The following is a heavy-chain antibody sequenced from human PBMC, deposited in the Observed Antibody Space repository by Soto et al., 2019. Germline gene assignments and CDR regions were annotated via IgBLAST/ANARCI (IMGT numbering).Heavy chain of an antibody. J-gene: IGHJ4*02. CDR1: GFTFSDYG. Sequence: GGSLRLSCEGPGFTFSDYGFHWVRQAPGKGLERVAMISYDGSDRYYRDSVQGRFTISRDDSKNTVFLQMNSLRTEDTAMYYCARSTYCNGGSCYPQYWGPGTLVTVSS. CDR2: ISYDGSDR. D-gene: IGHD2-15*01. V-gene: IGHV3-30*03. CDR3: ARSTYCNGGSCYPQY.